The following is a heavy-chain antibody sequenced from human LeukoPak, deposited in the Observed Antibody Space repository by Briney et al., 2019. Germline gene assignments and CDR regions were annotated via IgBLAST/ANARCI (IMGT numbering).Heavy chain of an antibody. J-gene: IGHJ4*02. CDR3: AKVHQSTVTTYSFDY. D-gene: IGHD4-17*01. Sequence: PGGSLRLSCAASGFTFSSYWMSWVRQAPGKGLEWVSAISGSGGSTYYADSVKGRFTISRDNSKNTLYLQMNSLRAEDTAVYYCAKVHQSTVTTYSFDYWGQGTLVTVSS. CDR1: GFTFSSYW. V-gene: IGHV3-23*01. CDR2: ISGSGGST.